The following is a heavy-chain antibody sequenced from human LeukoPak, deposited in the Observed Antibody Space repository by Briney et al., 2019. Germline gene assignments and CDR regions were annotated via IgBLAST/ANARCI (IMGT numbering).Heavy chain of an antibody. D-gene: IGHD3-22*01. CDR2: IYYSGST. J-gene: IGHJ5*02. V-gene: IGHV4-30-4*08. Sequence: PSQTLSLTCTVSGGSISSGNYYCSWIRQPPGKGLEWIGYIYYSGSTYYNPSLKSRVTISVDTSKNQFSLKLSSVTAADTAVYYCARVASSANWFDPWGQGTLVTVSS. CDR1: GGSISSGNYY. CDR3: ARVASSANWFDP.